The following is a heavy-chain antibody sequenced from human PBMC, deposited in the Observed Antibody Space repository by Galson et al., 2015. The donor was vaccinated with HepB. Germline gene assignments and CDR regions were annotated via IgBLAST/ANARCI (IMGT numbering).Heavy chain of an antibody. CDR1: GFTFRNSA. J-gene: IGHJ6*02. Sequence: SLRLSCAASGFTFRNSAMHWVRQAPGKGLEWVAFLRSDGSDKYHADSVKGRFTVSRDNSKNTLYLQMNSLRPEDTAVYYCAKDGLVGGVHYGVDVWGQGTTVTVSS. V-gene: IGHV3-30*02. CDR3: AKDGLVGGVHYGVDV. CDR2: LRSDGSDK. D-gene: IGHD1-26*01.